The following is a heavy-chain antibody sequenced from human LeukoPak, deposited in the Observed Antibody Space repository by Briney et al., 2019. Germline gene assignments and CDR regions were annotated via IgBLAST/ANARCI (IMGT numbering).Heavy chain of an antibody. CDR3: ARGQLLWFGETRGSFDY. CDR2: INHSGST. Sequence: SETLSLTCAVYGGSFSGYYWSWIRQPPGKGPEWIGEINHSGSTNYNPSLKSRVTISVDTSKNQFSLKLSSVTAADTAVYYCARGQLLWFGETRGSFDYWGQGTLVTVSS. V-gene: IGHV4-34*01. D-gene: IGHD3-10*01. J-gene: IGHJ4*02. CDR1: GGSFSGYY.